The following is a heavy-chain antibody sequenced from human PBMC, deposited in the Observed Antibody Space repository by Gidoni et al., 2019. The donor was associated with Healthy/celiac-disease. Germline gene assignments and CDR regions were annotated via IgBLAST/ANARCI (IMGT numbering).Heavy chain of an antibody. Sequence: QVQLVQSGAEVKKPGASVTVSCTASGSTFTSYYMHWVRQAPVQRLEWMGIINPSGGSTSYAQKFQGRVTMTRDTSTSTVYMELSSLRSEDTAVYYCARDPGWFVSYCSSTSCSRDTNYYYGMDVWGQGTTVTVSS. CDR1: GSTFTSYY. J-gene: IGHJ6*02. CDR3: ARDPGWFVSYCSSTSCSRDTNYYYGMDV. D-gene: IGHD2-2*01. V-gene: IGHV1-46*01. CDR2: INPSGGST.